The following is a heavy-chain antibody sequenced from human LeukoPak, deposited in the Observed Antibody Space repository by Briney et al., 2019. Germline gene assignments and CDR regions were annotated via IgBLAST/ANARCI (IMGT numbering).Heavy chain of an antibody. Sequence: SETLSLTCAVPGGSLSRYYWCWVRQPPGKGREWVGYIFYKWNSNYNPPLRSRVTMSLVPSKNQFSLKLTSVPAADTAVYCCAMDGAYGSGSYYPFDYWGEGTRVTLSS. J-gene: IGHJ4*02. CDR2: IFYKWNS. CDR3: AMDGAYGSGSYYPFDY. V-gene: IGHV4-59*01. D-gene: IGHD3-10*01. CDR1: GGSLSRYY.